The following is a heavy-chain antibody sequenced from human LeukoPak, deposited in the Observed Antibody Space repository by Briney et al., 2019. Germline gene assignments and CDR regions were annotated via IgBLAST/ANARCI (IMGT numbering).Heavy chain of an antibody. CDR2: ISYDGSNK. J-gene: IGHJ4*02. V-gene: IGHV3-30*18. CDR1: GFTFSSYG. CDR3: AKSSGWYFDY. D-gene: IGHD6-19*01. Sequence: GRSLRLSCAASGFTFSSYGMHWVRQAPGKGLEWVAVISYDGSNKYYADSVKGRLTISRDNSKNTLYLQMNSLRAEDTAVYYCAKSSGWYFDYWGQGTLVTVSS.